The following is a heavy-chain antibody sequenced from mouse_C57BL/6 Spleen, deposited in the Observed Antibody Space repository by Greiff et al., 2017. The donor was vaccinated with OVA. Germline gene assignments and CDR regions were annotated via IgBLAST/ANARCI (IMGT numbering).Heavy chain of an antibody. CDR3: TEGHYGSLWFAY. V-gene: IGHV6-3*01. CDR1: GFTFSNYW. Sequence: DVHLVESGGGLVQPGGSMKLSCVASGFTFSNYWMNWVRQSPEKGLEWVAQIRLKSDNYATHYAESVKGRFTISRDDSKSSVYLQMNNLRAEDTGIYYCTEGHYGSLWFAYWGQGTLVTVSA. J-gene: IGHJ3*01. D-gene: IGHD1-1*01. CDR2: IRLKSDNYAT.